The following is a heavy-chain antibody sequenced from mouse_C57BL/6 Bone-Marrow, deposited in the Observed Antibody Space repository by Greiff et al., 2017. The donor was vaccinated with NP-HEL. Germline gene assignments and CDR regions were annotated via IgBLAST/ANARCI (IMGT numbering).Heavy chain of an antibody. V-gene: IGHV5-6*02. CDR3: ASRDSSMDY. CDR1: GFTFSSYG. CDR2: ISSGGSYT. J-gene: IGHJ4*01. D-gene: IGHD3-2*01. Sequence: DVKLQESGGDLVKPGGSLKLSCAASGFTFSSYGMSWVRQTPDKRLEWVATISSGGSYTYYPDSVKGRFTISRDNAKNTLYLQMSSLKSEDTAMYYCASRDSSMDYWGQGTSVTVSS.